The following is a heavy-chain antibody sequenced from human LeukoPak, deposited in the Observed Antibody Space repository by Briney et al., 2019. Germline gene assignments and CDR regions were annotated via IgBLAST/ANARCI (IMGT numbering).Heavy chain of an antibody. V-gene: IGHV7-4-1*02. Sequence: ASVKVSCKASGYTFTSYGISWVRQAPGQGLEWMGWINTNTGNPTYAQGFTGRFVFSLDTSVSTAYLQISSLKAEDTAVYYCARDDSSGSVDYWGQGTLVTVSS. CDR2: INTNTGNP. CDR1: GYTFTSYG. J-gene: IGHJ4*02. CDR3: ARDDSSGSVDY. D-gene: IGHD3-22*01.